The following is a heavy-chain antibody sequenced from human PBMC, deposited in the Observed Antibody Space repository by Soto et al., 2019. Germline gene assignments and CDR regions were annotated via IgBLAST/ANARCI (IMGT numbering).Heavy chain of an antibody. CDR1: GYTFTGYY. CDR3: ARDPIAVAGPPGVGEISYGMDV. J-gene: IGHJ6*02. CDR2: INPNSGGT. D-gene: IGHD6-19*01. Sequence: GASVKVSCKASGYTFTGYYMHWVRQAPGQGLEWMGWINPNSGGTNYAQKFQGWVTMTRDTSISTAYMELSRLRSDDTAVYYCARDPIAVAGPPGVGEISYGMDVWGQGTTVTVSS. V-gene: IGHV1-2*04.